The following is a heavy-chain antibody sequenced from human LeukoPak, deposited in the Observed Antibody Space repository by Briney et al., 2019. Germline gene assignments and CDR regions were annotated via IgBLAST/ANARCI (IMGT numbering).Heavy chain of an antibody. Sequence: GGSLRLSCAASGFTFSSYSMNWVRQAPGKGLEWVSSISSSSSYIYYADSVKGRFTISRDNAKNSLYLQMNSLRAEDTAVYYCARAYGSGSYYNLNDYWGQGTLVTASS. J-gene: IGHJ4*02. CDR3: ARAYGSGSYYNLNDY. D-gene: IGHD3-10*01. CDR1: GFTFSSYS. CDR2: ISSSSSYI. V-gene: IGHV3-21*01.